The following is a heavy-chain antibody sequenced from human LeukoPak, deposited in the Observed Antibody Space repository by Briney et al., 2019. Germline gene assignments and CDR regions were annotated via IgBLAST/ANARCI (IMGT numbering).Heavy chain of an antibody. CDR1: GFAFSGYY. CDR3: ARDKEE. V-gene: IGHV3-11*04. CDR2: ISSLGSTI. J-gene: IGHJ4*02. Sequence: GGSLRLSCAASGFAFSGYYMSWIRQAPGKGLEWASYISSLGSTIYYTDSVKGRFTISRDNAKNSLYLQMSSLRAEDTAVYYCARDKEEWGQGTLVTVSS.